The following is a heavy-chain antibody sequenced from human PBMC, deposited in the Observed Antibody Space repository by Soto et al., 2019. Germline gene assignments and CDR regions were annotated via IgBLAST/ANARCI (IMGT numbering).Heavy chain of an antibody. CDR1: GGSISSYY. V-gene: IGHV4-59*08. J-gene: IGHJ1*01. CDR2: IYYSGST. CDR3: AGYYYDSSGYKYFQH. D-gene: IGHD3-22*01. Sequence: SETLSLTCTVSGGSISSYYWSWIRQPPGKGLEWIGYIYYSGSTNYNPSLKSRVTISVDTSKNQFSLKLSSVTAADTAVYYCAGYYYDSSGYKYFQHWGQGTLVTVSS.